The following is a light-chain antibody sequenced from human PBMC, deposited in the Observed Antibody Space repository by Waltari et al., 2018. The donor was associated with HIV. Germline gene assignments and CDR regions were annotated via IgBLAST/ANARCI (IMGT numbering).Light chain of an antibody. CDR3: QSADSSGTYAV. J-gene: IGLJ7*01. CDR2: KDT. CDR1: ALPKQY. V-gene: IGLV3-25*03. Sequence: SSELTQPSSVSVSPGQTARITCSGDALPKQYAYWYHQKPGQAPVLVISKDTERPSGIPDRFSGSSSGTTVTLTISGVQAEDEGDYYCQSADSSGTYAVFGGGTQLTVL.